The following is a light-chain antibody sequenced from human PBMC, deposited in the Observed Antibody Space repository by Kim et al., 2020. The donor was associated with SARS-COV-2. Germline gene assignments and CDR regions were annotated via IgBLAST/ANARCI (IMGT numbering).Light chain of an antibody. V-gene: IGKV1D-16*01. CDR3: QQYTSHALT. CDR1: QGISSC. Sequence: DIQMTQSPSSLSASVGDRVTITCRASQGISSCLAWYQQKPGQAPKSLIYSASSLQTGVPSRFSGSGSGTDFTLTISSVQPEDFATYYCQQYTSHALTFGQGTKVDIK. CDR2: SAS. J-gene: IGKJ1*01.